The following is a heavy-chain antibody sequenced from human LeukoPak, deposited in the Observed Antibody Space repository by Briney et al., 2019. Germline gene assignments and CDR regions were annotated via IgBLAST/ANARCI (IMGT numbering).Heavy chain of an antibody. Sequence: SETLSLTCAVSGGSISSGGYSWSWIRQPPGKGLEWIGYIYYSGSTYYNPSLKSRVTISVDTSKNQFSLKLSSVTAADTAVYYCARRTYYDFWGGYYNVAFDIWGQGTMVTVSS. CDR1: GGSISSGGYS. CDR3: ARRTYYDFWGGYYNVAFDI. D-gene: IGHD3-3*01. J-gene: IGHJ3*02. V-gene: IGHV4-30-4*07. CDR2: IYYSGST.